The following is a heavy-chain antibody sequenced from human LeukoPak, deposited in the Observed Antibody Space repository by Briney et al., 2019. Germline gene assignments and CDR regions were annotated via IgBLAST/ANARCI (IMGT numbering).Heavy chain of an antibody. CDR3: ARDGHSGGAFDI. J-gene: IGHJ3*02. CDR1: GYTFTGYY. CDR2: IYPNSGGT. Sequence: ASVKVSCKASGYTFTGYYMHWVRQAPGQGLEWMGWIYPNSGGTNHAQKFQGRVTMTRDTSISTAYMELSRLRSDDTAVYCCARDGHSGGAFDIWGQGTMVTVSS. V-gene: IGHV1-2*02. D-gene: IGHD2-15*01.